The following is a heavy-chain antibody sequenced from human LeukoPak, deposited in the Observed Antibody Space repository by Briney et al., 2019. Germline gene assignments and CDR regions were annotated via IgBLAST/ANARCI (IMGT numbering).Heavy chain of an antibody. V-gene: IGHV4-34*01. CDR1: GGSFSGYY. CDR2: INHSGST. CDR3: ARSPPYDFWSGYYIGYYFDY. D-gene: IGHD3-3*01. J-gene: IGHJ4*02. Sequence: SETLSLTCAVCGGSFSGYYWSWIRQPPGKGLEWIGEINHSGSTNYNPSLKSRVTISVDTSKNQFSLKLSSVTAADTAVYCCARSPPYDFWSGYYIGYYFDYWGQGTQVTVSS.